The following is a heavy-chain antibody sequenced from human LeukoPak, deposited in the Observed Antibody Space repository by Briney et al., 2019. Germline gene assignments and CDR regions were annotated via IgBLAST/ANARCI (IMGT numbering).Heavy chain of an antibody. CDR1: GYRFTSYW. CDR2: IYPGDSDT. J-gene: IGHJ4*02. CDR3: ARRGGHYDSSGAAGY. D-gene: IGHD3-22*01. V-gene: IGHV5-51*01. Sequence: GESLKISCKGSGYRFTSYWIGWVRQMPGKGLEWMGIIYPGDSDTRYSPSFQGQVTISADKSISTAYLQWSSLKASDTAMYYCARRGGHYDSSGAAGYWGQGTLVTVSP.